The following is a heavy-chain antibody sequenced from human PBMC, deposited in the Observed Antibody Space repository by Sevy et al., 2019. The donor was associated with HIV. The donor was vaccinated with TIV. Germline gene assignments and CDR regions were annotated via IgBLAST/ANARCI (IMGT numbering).Heavy chain of an antibody. V-gene: IGHV1-18*01. D-gene: IGHD1-1*01. CDR3: ARGYNWNINSDY. Sequence: ASVKVSCKASGYTFTSYGISWVRQAPGQGLEWMGWISPYNGKTNYAQKLQGRVTMTTDTSTSTAYMEVRSLRSDDTAVYYCARGYNWNINSDYWGQGTLVTVSS. J-gene: IGHJ4*02. CDR1: GYTFTSYG. CDR2: ISPYNGKT.